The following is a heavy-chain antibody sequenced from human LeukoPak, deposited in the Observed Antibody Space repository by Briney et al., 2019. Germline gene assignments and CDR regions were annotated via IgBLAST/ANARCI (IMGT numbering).Heavy chain of an antibody. CDR3: ARHGEAAGIDY. V-gene: IGHV4-34*01. CDR2: INHSGRT. D-gene: IGHD6-13*01. J-gene: IGHJ4*02. CDR1: GGSFSGYY. Sequence: SETLSLTCAVYGGSFSGYYWSWIRQPPGKGLEWIGEINHSGRTNYNPSLKSRVTISVDTSKNQFSLKLNSVTAADTAVYYCARHGEAAGIDYWGQGTLVTVSS.